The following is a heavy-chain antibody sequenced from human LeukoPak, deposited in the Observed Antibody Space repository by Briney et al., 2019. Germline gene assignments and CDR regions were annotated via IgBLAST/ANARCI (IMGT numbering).Heavy chain of an antibody. D-gene: IGHD2-2*01. Sequence: SETLSLTCAVSGYSISSGYYWGWIRQAPGKGLEWIGSIYHSGSTYYNPSLKSRVTISVDTSKNQFSLKLSSVTAADTAVYFCARYNRVVVVPAAMLPFDAFDIWGQGTMVTVSS. CDR1: GYSISSGYY. CDR2: IYHSGST. CDR3: ARYNRVVVVPAAMLPFDAFDI. J-gene: IGHJ3*02. V-gene: IGHV4-38-2*01.